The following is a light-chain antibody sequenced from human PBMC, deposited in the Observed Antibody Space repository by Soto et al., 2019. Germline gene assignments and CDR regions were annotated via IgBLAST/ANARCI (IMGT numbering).Light chain of an antibody. CDR2: EVS. CDR3: SSYTNSSIDYV. CDR1: SSDVGGYNY. Sequence: QSVLTQPASVSGSPGQSITISCTGTSSDVGGYNYVSWYQQHPGKAPKLMIYEVSNRPSGVSNRFSGSKSGNTASLTISGIQAEDEADYYCSSYTNSSIDYVFGTGTKLTVL. V-gene: IGLV2-14*01. J-gene: IGLJ1*01.